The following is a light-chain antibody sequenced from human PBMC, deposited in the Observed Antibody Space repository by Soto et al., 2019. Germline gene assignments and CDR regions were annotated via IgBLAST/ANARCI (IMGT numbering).Light chain of an antibody. J-gene: IGLJ1*01. CDR3: CAYAGNYYV. V-gene: IGLV2-11*01. CDR1: SSDVGAYNY. CDR2: DVS. Sequence: QSVLTQPRSVSGSPGQSVTISCTGTSSDVGAYNYVSWYQQHPGKAPKFVIYDVSERPSGVPDRLSGSKSGNTASLTISGLQAEDEADYYCCAYAGNYYVFGPGTKLTVL.